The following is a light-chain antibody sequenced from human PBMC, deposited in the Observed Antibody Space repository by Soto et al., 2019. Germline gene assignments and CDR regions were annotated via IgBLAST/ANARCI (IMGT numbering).Light chain of an antibody. CDR1: QSVNNY. V-gene: IGKV3-11*01. J-gene: IGKJ5*01. Sequence: ERVLTQAPATLSLSPGERATLSCRASQSVNNYLAWYQQRPGQAPRLLIYDASNRATGIPARFSGSGSGTDFTLTISSLEPEDFAVYYCQQRSNWPPITFGQGTGLEIK. CDR3: QQRSNWPPIT. CDR2: DAS.